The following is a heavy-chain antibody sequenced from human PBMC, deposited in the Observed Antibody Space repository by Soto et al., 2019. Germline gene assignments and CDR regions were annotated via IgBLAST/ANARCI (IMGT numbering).Heavy chain of an antibody. D-gene: IGHD3-10*01. CDR2: IYYSGST. V-gene: IGHV4-30-4*01. CDR1: GGSISSGDYY. J-gene: IGHJ4*02. Sequence: PSETLSLTCTVSGGSISSGDYYWSWIRQPPGKGMEWIGYIYYSGSTYYKTSLKSRVTISVDTSKNQFSLKLSSVTAADTFVFYCARDLGVKWFGEYYFDYWGQGTLVTVSS. CDR3: ARDLGVKWFGEYYFDY.